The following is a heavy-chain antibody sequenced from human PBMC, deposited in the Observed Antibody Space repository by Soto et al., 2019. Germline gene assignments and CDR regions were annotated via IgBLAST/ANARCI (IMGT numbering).Heavy chain of an antibody. CDR1: GYTFTSYG. Sequence: QVQLVQSGAEVKKPGASVKVSCKASGYTFTSYGISWVRQAPGQGLEWMGWISAYNGNTNYAQKLQGRVTMTTDTSTSTAYRELRSLISDDTSVYYCARDRGAYGMDVWGQGTTVTVSS. J-gene: IGHJ6*02. CDR3: ARDRGAYGMDV. V-gene: IGHV1-18*01. CDR2: ISAYNGNT.